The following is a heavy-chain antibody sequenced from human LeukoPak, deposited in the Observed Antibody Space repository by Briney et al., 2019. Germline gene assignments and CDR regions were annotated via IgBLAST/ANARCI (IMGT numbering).Heavy chain of an antibody. Sequence: LPGGSLRLSCAASGFTFSSYWMSWVRQAPGKGLEWVANIKQDGSEKYYVDSVKGRFTISRDNAKNSLYLQMNSLRAEDTAVYYCARTTDYYDSSGYVFTGGPLDYWGQGTLVTVSS. D-gene: IGHD3-22*01. CDR3: ARTTDYYDSSGYVFTGGPLDY. CDR2: IKQDGSEK. J-gene: IGHJ4*02. V-gene: IGHV3-7*01. CDR1: GFTFSSYW.